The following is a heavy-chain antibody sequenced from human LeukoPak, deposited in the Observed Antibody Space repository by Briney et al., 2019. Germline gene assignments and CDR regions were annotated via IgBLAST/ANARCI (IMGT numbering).Heavy chain of an antibody. CDR3: AARDTVVVPAALRHRFDP. V-gene: IGHV4-39*07. CDR2: IYYSGST. CDR1: GGSISSSSYY. D-gene: IGHD2-2*01. Sequence: SETLSLTCTVPGGSISSSSYYWGWIRQPPGKGLEWIGSIYYSGSTYYNPSLKSRVTISVDTSKNQFSLKLSSVTAADTAVYYCAARDTVVVPAALRHRFDPWGQGTLVTVSS. J-gene: IGHJ5*02.